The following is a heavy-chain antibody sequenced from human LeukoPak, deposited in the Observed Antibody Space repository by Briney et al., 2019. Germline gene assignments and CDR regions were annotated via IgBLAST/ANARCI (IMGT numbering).Heavy chain of an antibody. Sequence: GGSLGLSCATSGFTFSNYWMHWVRQAPGKGLEWVSAISGSGGSTYYADSVKGRFTISRDNSKNTLYLQMNSLRAEDTAVYYCAKEGIDYYRREFDYWGQGTLVTVSS. CDR3: AKEGIDYYRREFDY. J-gene: IGHJ4*02. CDR1: GFTFSNYW. CDR2: ISGSGGST. D-gene: IGHD3-10*01. V-gene: IGHV3-23*01.